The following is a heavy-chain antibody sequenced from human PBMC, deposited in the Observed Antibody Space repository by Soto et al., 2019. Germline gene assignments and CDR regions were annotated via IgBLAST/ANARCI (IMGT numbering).Heavy chain of an antibody. V-gene: IGHV4-34*01. J-gene: IGHJ6*02. Sequence: TSETLSLTCAVYGGSFSGYYWSWIRQPPGKGLEWIGEINHSGSTKYNPSLKSRITKSVDKYKNQFSLKLSTVTAADTAVYYCARVLGYCSGGSCYLYYYYGMDVWGQGTTVTVSS. CDR3: ARVLGYCSGGSCYLYYYYGMDV. D-gene: IGHD2-15*01. CDR1: GGSFSGYY. CDR2: INHSGST.